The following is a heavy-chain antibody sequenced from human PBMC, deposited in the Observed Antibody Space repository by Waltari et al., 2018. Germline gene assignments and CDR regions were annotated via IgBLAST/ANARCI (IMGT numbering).Heavy chain of an antibody. J-gene: IGHJ4*02. V-gene: IGHV4-59*11. CDR3: VVAATPYYFDY. CDR2: IYYSGST. Sequence: QVQLQESGPGLVKPSETLSLTCTVSGGSISSHYWRWIRQPPGKGLEWIGYIYYSGSTNYNPSLKSRVTISVDTSKNQFSLKLSSVTAADTAVYYCVVAATPYYFDYWGQGTLVTVSS. D-gene: IGHD2-15*01. CDR1: GGSISSHY.